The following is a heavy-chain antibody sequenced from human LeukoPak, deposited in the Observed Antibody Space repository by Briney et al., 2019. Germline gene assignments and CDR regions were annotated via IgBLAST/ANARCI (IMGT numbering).Heavy chain of an antibody. CDR3: AREIEWELPSSFDY. Sequence: ASVKVSCKASGYTFTGYYMHWVRQAPGQGLEWMGWINPNSGGTNYAQKFQGRVTMTRDTSISTAYMELSRLRSDDTAVYYCAREIEWELPSSFDYWGRGTLVTVSS. J-gene: IGHJ4*02. CDR1: GYTFTGYY. D-gene: IGHD1-26*01. CDR2: INPNSGGT. V-gene: IGHV1-2*02.